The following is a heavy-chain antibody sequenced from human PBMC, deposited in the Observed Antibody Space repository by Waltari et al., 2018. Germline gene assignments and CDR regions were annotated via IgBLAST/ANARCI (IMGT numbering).Heavy chain of an antibody. Sequence: QVQLVQSGAEVKKPGSSVKVCCKASGGPFSSYAISWVRQAPGQGLEWMGGIIPIFGTANYAQKFQGRVTITADESTSTAYMELSSLRSEDTAVYYCATDLGGIAVAGHRLWGQGTLVTVSS. CDR3: ATDLGGIAVAGHRL. CDR2: IIPIFGTA. D-gene: IGHD6-19*01. J-gene: IGHJ4*02. V-gene: IGHV1-69*01. CDR1: GGPFSSYA.